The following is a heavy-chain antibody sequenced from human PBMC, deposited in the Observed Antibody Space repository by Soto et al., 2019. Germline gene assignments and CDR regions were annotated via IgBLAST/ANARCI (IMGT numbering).Heavy chain of an antibody. D-gene: IGHD2-15*01. CDR1: GFTFSSYA. CDR3: AKGYCSGGSCYYDY. Sequence: PGGSLRLSCAASGFTFSSYAMSWVRQAPGKGLEWVSAISGSGGSTYYADSVKGRFTISRDNSKNTQYLQKNSMRAEDTAVYYCAKGYCSGGSCYYDYWGQGTLVTVSS. V-gene: IGHV3-23*01. J-gene: IGHJ4*02. CDR2: ISGSGGST.